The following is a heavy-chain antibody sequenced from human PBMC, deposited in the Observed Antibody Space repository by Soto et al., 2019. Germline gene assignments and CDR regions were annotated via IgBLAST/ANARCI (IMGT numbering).Heavy chain of an antibody. CDR1: GYTFTSYY. D-gene: IGHD2-2*02. CDR3: ARDRCSSTSCYTDGMDV. V-gene: IGHV1-46*01. J-gene: IGHJ6*02. Sequence: ASVKVSCKASGYTFTSYYMHWVRQAPGQGLEWMGIINPSGGSTSYAQKFKGRVTMTRDTSTSTVYMELSSLRSEDTAVYYCARDRCSSTSCYTDGMDVWGQGTTVTVSS. CDR2: INPSGGST.